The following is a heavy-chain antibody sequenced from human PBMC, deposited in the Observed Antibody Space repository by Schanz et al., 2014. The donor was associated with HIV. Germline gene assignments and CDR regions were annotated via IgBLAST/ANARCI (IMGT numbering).Heavy chain of an antibody. V-gene: IGHV3-33*01. Sequence: QVQLVESGGGVVQPGRSLRLSCAASGFTFSSYGMHWVRQAPGKGLEWVADIRYDGSDKYYADSVKGRFTISRDNSKNTLYLQMNSLRAEDTAVYYCASTIYPYSSSSDYYYGMDVWGQGTTVSVSS. CDR1: GFTFSSYG. J-gene: IGHJ6*02. CDR3: ASTIYPYSSSSDYYYGMDV. D-gene: IGHD6-6*01. CDR2: IRYDGSDK.